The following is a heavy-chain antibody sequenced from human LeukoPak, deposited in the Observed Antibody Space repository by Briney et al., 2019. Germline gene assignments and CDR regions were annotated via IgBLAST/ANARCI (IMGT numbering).Heavy chain of an antibody. D-gene: IGHD1-26*01. J-gene: IGHJ4*02. CDR2: IYYSGST. CDR3: ARVSGSYFYYFDY. V-gene: IGHV4-59*01. Sequence: SETLSLTCTVSGGSISSYYWSWIRQPPGKGLEWIGYIYYSGSTNYNPSLKSRVTISVDTSKNQFSLKLSSVTAADTAVYYCARVSGSYFYYFDYWRQGTLVTVSP. CDR1: GGSISSYY.